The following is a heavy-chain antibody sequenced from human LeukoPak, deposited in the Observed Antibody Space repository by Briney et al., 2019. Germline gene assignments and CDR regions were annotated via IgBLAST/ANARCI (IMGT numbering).Heavy chain of an antibody. Sequence: SVKVSCKASGGTFSSYAISWVRQAPGQGFEWMGGNIPIFGTANYAQKFQGRVTITADKSTSAAYMELSSLRSEDTAVYYCAREGRIFPQGFDYWGQGTLVTVSS. V-gene: IGHV1-69*06. J-gene: IGHJ4*02. D-gene: IGHD2-15*01. CDR3: AREGRIFPQGFDY. CDR2: NIPIFGTA. CDR1: GGTFSSYA.